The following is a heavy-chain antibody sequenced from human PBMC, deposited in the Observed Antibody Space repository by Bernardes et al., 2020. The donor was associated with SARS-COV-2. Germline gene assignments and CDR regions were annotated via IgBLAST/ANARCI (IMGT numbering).Heavy chain of an antibody. D-gene: IGHD3-3*01. CDR2: ISGSGGST. Sequence: GGSLRLSCAASGFTFSSYAMSWVRQAPGKGLEWVSAISGSGGSTYYADSVKGRFTISRDNSKNTLYLQMNSLRAEDTAVYYCAKEGYDFWSGYSYYFDYWGQGTLVTVSS. V-gene: IGHV3-23*01. CDR1: GFTFSSYA. CDR3: AKEGYDFWSGYSYYFDY. J-gene: IGHJ4*02.